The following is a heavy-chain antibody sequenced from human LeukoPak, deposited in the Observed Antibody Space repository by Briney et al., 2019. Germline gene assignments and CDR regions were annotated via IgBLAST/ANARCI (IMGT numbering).Heavy chain of an antibody. Sequence: GGSLRLSCAASGFTFSDYYMSWIRQAPGKGLEWVSYISSSGSTIYYADSVKGRFTISRDNAKNSLYLQMNSLRAEDTAVYYCARQDGSITMVRGVFDYWGQGTLVTVSS. CDR3: ARQDGSITMVRGVFDY. D-gene: IGHD3-10*01. CDR2: ISSSGSTI. V-gene: IGHV3-11*01. CDR1: GFTFSDYY. J-gene: IGHJ4*02.